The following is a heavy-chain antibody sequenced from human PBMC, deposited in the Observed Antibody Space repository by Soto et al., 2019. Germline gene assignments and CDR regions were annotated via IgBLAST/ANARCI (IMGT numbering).Heavy chain of an antibody. Sequence: GGSLRLSCAASGFTFSDYYMSWIRQAPGKGLEWASYISSSSSYTNYADSVKGCFTISRDNAKNSLYLQMNSLRAEDTAVYYCARGRIMITFGGAIVIDYWGQGSLVTVSS. CDR1: GFTFSDYY. CDR3: ARGRIMITFGGAIVIDY. CDR2: ISSSSSYT. D-gene: IGHD3-16*02. J-gene: IGHJ4*02. V-gene: IGHV3-11*05.